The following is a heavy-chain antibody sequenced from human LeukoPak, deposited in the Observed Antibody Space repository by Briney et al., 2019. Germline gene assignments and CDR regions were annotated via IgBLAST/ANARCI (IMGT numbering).Heavy chain of an antibody. D-gene: IGHD2-2*01. J-gene: IGHJ6*02. CDR1: GFTFSSYS. CDR3: ARDPYYCSSTSCYVTGVQNYYYGMDV. CDR2: ISSSSSYI. V-gene: IGHV3-21*01. Sequence: GGSLRLSCAASGFTFSSYSMNWVRQAPGKGLEWVSSISSSSSYIYYADSVKGRFTISRDNAKNSLYLQMNSLRVEDTAVYYCARDPYYCSSTSCYVTGVQNYYYGMDVWGQGTTVTVSS.